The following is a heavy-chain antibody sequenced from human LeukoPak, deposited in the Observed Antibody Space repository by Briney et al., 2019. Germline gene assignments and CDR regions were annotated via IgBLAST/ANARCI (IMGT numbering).Heavy chain of an antibody. Sequence: PGGSLRLSCAASGFTFSSYAVNWVRQAPGKGLEWVSVISGSGGGTNYADSVKGRFTISGDNSKNTLYLQMNSLRAEDTAAYYCAKDRRTITTRGAFDIWGQGTMVSISS. V-gene: IGHV3-23*01. D-gene: IGHD3-10*01. CDR2: ISGSGGGT. CDR1: GFTFSSYA. CDR3: AKDRRTITTRGAFDI. J-gene: IGHJ3*02.